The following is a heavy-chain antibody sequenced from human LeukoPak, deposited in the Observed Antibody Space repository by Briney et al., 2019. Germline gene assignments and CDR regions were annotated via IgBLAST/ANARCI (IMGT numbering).Heavy chain of an antibody. CDR1: GGSFSGYY. D-gene: IGHD4-11*01. CDR3: ARDMTTCWYNWFDP. Sequence: PSETLSLTCAVYGGSFSGYYWSRIRQPPGKGLEWIGEINHSGSTNYNPSLKSRVTISVDTSKNQFSLKLSSVTAADTAVYYCARDMTTCWYNWFDPWGQGTLVTVSS. CDR2: INHSGST. V-gene: IGHV4-34*01. J-gene: IGHJ5*02.